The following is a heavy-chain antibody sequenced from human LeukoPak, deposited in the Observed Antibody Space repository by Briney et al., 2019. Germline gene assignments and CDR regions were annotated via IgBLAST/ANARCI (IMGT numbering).Heavy chain of an antibody. V-gene: IGHV4-34*01. J-gene: IGHJ4*02. CDR1: GGSSSGYY. Sequence: PSETLSLTCAVYGGSSSGYYWSWIRQPPGKGLEWIGEINHSGSTNYNPSLKSRVTISVDTSKNQFSLKLSSVTAADTAVYYCARGLGLSSGWYFDYWGQGTLVTVSS. D-gene: IGHD6-19*01. CDR2: INHSGST. CDR3: ARGLGLSSGWYFDY.